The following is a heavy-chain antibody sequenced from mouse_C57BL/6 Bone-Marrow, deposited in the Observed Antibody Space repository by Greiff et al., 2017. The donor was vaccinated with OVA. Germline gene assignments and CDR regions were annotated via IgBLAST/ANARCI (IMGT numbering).Heavy chain of an antibody. V-gene: IGHV1-81*01. CDR2: IHPRSGNT. J-gene: IGHJ4*01. CDR3: ARRVYYGNYYAMDY. Sequence: QVQLQQSGAELARPGASVKLSCKASGYTFTSYGISWVKQRTGQGLEWIGEIHPRSGNTYYNEKFKGKATLTADKSSSTAYMELRSLTSEDSAVYFYARRVYYGNYYAMDYWGQGTSVTVSS. CDR1: GYTFTSYG. D-gene: IGHD2-1*01.